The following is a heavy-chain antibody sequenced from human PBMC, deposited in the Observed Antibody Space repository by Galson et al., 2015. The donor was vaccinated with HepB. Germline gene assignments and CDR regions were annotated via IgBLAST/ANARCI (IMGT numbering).Heavy chain of an antibody. CDR1: GGSISSGDYY. D-gene: IGHD2-2*01. J-gene: IGHJ2*01. CDR3: ARGGTAAKWYFDL. Sequence: TLSLTCTVSGGSISSGDYYWSWIRQHPGKGLEWIGYIYYSGTTYYNPSLKSRLSISVDTSKTQFSLKLSSVTAADTAVYYCARGGTAAKWYFDLWGRGTLVTVSS. V-gene: IGHV4-31*03. CDR2: IYYSGTT.